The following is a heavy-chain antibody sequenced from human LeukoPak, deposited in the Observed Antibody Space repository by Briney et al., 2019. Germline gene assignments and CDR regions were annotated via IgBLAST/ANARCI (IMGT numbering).Heavy chain of an antibody. V-gene: IGHV3-33*06. CDR2: ILLDGSNK. J-gene: IGHJ4*02. D-gene: IGHD4-17*01. CDR3: AKVGDGDYYLDY. Sequence: PGGSLRLSCAASGFTFSRCGMHWVRQAPGKGLEWVAVILLDGSNKYYADSVKGRFTISRDNSKNTLYLQMNSLRAEDTAVYYCAKVGDGDYYLDYWGQGTLVTVSS. CDR1: GFTFSRCG.